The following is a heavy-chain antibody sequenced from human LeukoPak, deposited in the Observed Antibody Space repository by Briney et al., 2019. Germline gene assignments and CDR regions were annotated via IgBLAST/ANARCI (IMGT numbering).Heavy chain of an antibody. CDR1: GGSMSNYY. Sequence: SETLSLTCTVSGGSMSNYYWGWIRQPPGKGLEWIGYIYYSGSTNYNPSLKSRVTISVDTSKNKFSLKLRSVTAADTAVYYCARVCGGDCYPLGFDPWGQGTLVTVSS. CDR3: ARVCGGDCYPLGFDP. J-gene: IGHJ5*02. V-gene: IGHV4-59*01. D-gene: IGHD2-21*02. CDR2: IYYSGST.